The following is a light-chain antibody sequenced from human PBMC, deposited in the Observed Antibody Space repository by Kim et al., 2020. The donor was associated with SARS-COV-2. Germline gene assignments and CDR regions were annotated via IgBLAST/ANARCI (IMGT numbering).Light chain of an antibody. V-gene: IGLV4-60*03. Sequence: QPVLTQSSSASASLGSSVKLTCTLSSGHSSYIIAWHQQQPGKAPRYLMKLEGSGSYNKGSGVPDRFSGSSSGADRYLTISNLQSEDEADYYCETWDSFGGGTQLTVL. J-gene: IGLJ2*01. CDR1: SGHSSYI. CDR3: ETWDS. CDR2: LEGSGSY.